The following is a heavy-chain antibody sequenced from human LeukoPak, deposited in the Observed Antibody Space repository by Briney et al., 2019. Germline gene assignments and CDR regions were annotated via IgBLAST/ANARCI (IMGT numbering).Heavy chain of an antibody. V-gene: IGHV3-15*01. J-gene: IGHJ4*02. CDR3: TTDLIKKSTTTVVVISTGFDY. Sequence: PGGSLRLSCAASGFTFSDYYMSWIRQAPGKGLEWVGRIKSKTDGGTTDYAAPVKGRFTISRDDSKNTLYLQMNSLKTEDTAVYYCTTDLIKKSTTTVVVISTGFDYWGQGTLVTVSS. D-gene: IGHD3-22*01. CDR2: IKSKTDGGTT. CDR1: GFTFSDYY.